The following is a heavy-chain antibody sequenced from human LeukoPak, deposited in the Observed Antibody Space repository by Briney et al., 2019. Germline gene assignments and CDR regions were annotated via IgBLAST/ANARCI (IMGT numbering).Heavy chain of an antibody. CDR3: ARSIAARLRYYYYYMDV. CDR1: GGSFSGYY. J-gene: IGHJ6*03. D-gene: IGHD6-6*01. V-gene: IGHV4-34*01. CDR2: INHSGST. Sequence: SETLSLTCAVYGGSFSGYYWSWIRQPPGKGLEWIGEINHSGSTNYNPSLKSRVTISVDTSKNQFSLKLSSVTAADTAVYYCARSIAARLRYYYYYMDVWGKGTTVTVSS.